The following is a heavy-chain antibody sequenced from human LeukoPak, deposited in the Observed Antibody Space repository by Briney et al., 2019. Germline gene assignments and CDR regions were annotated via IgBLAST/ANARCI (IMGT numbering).Heavy chain of an antibody. D-gene: IGHD3-22*01. CDR2: IYYSGST. Sequence: PSETLSLTCTVSGGSISSYYWSWIRQPLGKGLEWIGYIYYSGSTNYNPSLKSRVTISVDTSKNQFSLKLSSATAADTAVYYCARVQYYYDSSGSQIEYYFDYWGQGTLVTVSS. J-gene: IGHJ4*02. CDR1: GGSISSYY. CDR3: ARVQYYYDSSGSQIEYYFDY. V-gene: IGHV4-59*01.